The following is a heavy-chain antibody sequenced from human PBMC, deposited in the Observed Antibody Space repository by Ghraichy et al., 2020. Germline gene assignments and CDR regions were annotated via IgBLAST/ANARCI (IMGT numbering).Heavy chain of an antibody. D-gene: IGHD2-15*01. V-gene: IGHV3-23*01. CDR3: AKWSFSDGRCYFDY. CDR2: ISGSGDST. Sequence: GGSLRLSCAASGFTISSYGMSWVRQAPGKGLEWVSRISGSGDSTNYADSVKGRFTISRDNFKNTLYLQMNSLRAEDTAVYYCAKWSFSDGRCYFDYWGQGTLFTFSS. J-gene: IGHJ4*02. CDR1: GFTISSYG.